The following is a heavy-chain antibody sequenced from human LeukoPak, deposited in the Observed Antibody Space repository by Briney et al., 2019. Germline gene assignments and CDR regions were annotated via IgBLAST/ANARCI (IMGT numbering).Heavy chain of an antibody. CDR2: IWYDGSNK. CDR3: ARDRLLWFGESTYGMDV. J-gene: IGHJ6*02. D-gene: IGHD3-10*01. V-gene: IGHV3-33*01. CDR1: GFTFSSYG. Sequence: GRSLRLSCAASGFTFSSYGMHWVRQAPGKGLEWVAVIWYDGSNKYYADSVEGRFTISRDNSRNTLYLQMNSLRAGDTAVYYCARDRLLWFGESTYGMDVWGQGTTVTVSS.